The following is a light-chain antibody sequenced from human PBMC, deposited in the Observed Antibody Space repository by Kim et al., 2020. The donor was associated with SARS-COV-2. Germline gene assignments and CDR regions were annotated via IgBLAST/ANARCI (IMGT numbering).Light chain of an antibody. J-gene: IGKJ4*01. CDR1: ESVGNN. V-gene: IGKV3-15*01. CDR3: QQYNDWPLLT. CDR2: GAS. Sequence: IVMTQSPATLSVSPGERVTLSCRASESVGNNLAWYQQRPGQAPRLLIYGASTRATDISPRFSGSGSGTEFTLTIRSLQSEDLPVYYCQQYNDWPLLTFGGGTKVDIK.